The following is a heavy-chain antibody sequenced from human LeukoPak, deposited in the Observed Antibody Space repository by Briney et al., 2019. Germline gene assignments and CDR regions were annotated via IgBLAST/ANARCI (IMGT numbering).Heavy chain of an antibody. D-gene: IGHD2-2*01. V-gene: IGHV4-39*01. CDR3: ARLGVPAATRPYFDY. CDR2: IYYSGST. CDR1: GGSISSSSYY. Sequence: SETLSLTCTVSGGSISSSSYYWGWIRQPPGKGLEWIGSIYYSGSTYYNPSLKSRVTISVDTSKNQFSLKLSSVTAADTAVYYCARLGVPAATRPYFDYWGQGTLVTVSS. J-gene: IGHJ4*02.